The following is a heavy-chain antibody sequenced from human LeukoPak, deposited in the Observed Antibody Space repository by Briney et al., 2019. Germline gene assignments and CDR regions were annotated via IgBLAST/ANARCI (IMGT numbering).Heavy chain of an antibody. J-gene: IGHJ6*03. Sequence: SETLSLTCSVSDDSITMYYWTWIRQPPGKGLEWIGYVDHTGGTNFNPSLNGRVSISRDTTNNLFSLRLRSVTAADTAVYFCARGRVSSSTWYSTYYYYFYMDVWGKGTTVTVSS. CDR2: VDHTGGT. CDR1: DDSITMYY. CDR3: ARGRVSSSTWYSTYYYYFYMDV. D-gene: IGHD1-1*01. V-gene: IGHV4-59*01.